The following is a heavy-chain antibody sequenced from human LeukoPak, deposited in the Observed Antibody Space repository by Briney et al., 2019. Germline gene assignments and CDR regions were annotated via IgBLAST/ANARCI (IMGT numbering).Heavy chain of an antibody. D-gene: IGHD6-13*01. CDR1: GYTFTSYG. Sequence: GASVKVSCKASGYTFTSYGISWVRQAPGQGLEWMGWISAYNGNTNYAQKLQGRVTMTTDTSTSTAYMELRSLRSDDTAVYYCAREDPRSWYYYYMDVWGKGTTVTVSS. V-gene: IGHV1-18*01. CDR3: AREDPRSWYYYYMDV. CDR2: ISAYNGNT. J-gene: IGHJ6*03.